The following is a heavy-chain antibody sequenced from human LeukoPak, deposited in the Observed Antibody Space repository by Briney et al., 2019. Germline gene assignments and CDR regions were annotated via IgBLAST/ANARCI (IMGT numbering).Heavy chain of an antibody. CDR1: GGSISSYY. CDR2: IYYSGST. D-gene: IGHD4-17*01. V-gene: IGHV4-59*01. J-gene: IGHJ5*02. CDR3: ARGSLGVYGDYEQSPWFDP. Sequence: SETLSLTCTVSGGSISSYYWSWIRQPPGKGLEWIGYIYYSGSTNYNPSLKSRVTILVDTSKNQFSLKLSSVTAADTAVYYCARGSLGVYGDYEQSPWFDPWGQGTLVTVSS.